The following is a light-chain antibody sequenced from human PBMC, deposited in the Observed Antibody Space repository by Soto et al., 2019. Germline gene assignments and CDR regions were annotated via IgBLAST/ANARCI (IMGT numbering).Light chain of an antibody. CDR2: GAS. V-gene: IGKV3-15*01. Sequence: EIVMTQSPATLSVSPGERATLSCRASQSVSSNLAWYQQKPGQAPRLLIYGASTRATGIPDRFSGSGSETEFTLTISSLQSEDYAVYYCQQYNNWSPWTFGQGTKVEIK. CDR1: QSVSSN. CDR3: QQYNNWSPWT. J-gene: IGKJ1*01.